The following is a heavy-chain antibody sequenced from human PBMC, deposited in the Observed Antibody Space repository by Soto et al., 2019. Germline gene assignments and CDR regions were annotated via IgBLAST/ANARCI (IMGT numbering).Heavy chain of an antibody. CDR2: INWNGGST. J-gene: IGHJ4*02. CDR1: GFTFDDSG. D-gene: IGHD5-18*01. CDR3: ARGRGYSYGWYFDY. V-gene: IGHV3-20*04. Sequence: EVQLVESGGGVVRPGGSLRLSCAASGFTFDDSGMSWVRQAPGKGLEWVSGINWNGGSTGYADSVKGRFTISRDNAQNSLYLQMNSLRAEDTALYYCARGRGYSYGWYFDYWGQGTLVTVSS.